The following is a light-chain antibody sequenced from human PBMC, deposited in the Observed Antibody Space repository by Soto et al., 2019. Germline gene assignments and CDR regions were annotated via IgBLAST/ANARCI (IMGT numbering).Light chain of an antibody. CDR2: SNN. J-gene: IGLJ2*01. CDR3: AAWDDSLHAVV. V-gene: IGLV1-44*01. Sequence: QSVLTLPPSASATPGQRVTISCSGSRSNIGSNTVNWYQQLPGTAPKLLIFSNNQRPSGVPDRFSGSKSGTSASLAISGLQSDDEAEYYCAAWDDSLHAVVFGGGTKLTVL. CDR1: RSNIGSNT.